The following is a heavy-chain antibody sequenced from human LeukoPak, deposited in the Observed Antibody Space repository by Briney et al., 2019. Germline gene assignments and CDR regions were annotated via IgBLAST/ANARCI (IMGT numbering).Heavy chain of an antibody. CDR2: IKQDGSEK. Sequence: GGSLRLSCAASGFTFSYYWMNWVRQAPGKGLEWVANIKQDGSEKYYVDSVKGRFTISRDNAKNSLYLQMNSLRAEDTAVYYCARPGTGFVNYYYMDVWGKGTTATVSS. CDR1: GFTFSYYW. V-gene: IGHV3-7*01. CDR3: ARPGTGFVNYYYMDV. J-gene: IGHJ6*03. D-gene: IGHD1-14*01.